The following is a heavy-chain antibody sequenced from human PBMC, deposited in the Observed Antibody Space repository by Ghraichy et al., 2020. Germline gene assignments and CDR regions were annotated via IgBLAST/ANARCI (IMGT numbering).Heavy chain of an antibody. V-gene: IGHV4-59*01. CDR2: IYYSGST. J-gene: IGHJ4*02. Sequence: SETLSLTCSVSGGSISTYYWSWIRQPPGKGLEWIGYIYYSGSTNYNPSLKSRVTISVDTSENRISLKLTSVTAADTAMYYCARAPYYHGSSGYYWGGFDYWGQGTLVTVSS. CDR3: ARAPYYHGSSGYYWGGFDY. CDR1: GGSISTYY. D-gene: IGHD3-22*01.